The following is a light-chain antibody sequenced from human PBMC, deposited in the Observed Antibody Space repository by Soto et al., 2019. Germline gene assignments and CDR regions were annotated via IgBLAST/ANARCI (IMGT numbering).Light chain of an antibody. Sequence: QSVLTQSPSASATPGQRVTISCSGGRSNIGTYTVNWYQQLPGTAPTLLIFRNHQRPSGVPDRFSGSKSGTSASLAISGPKSEDEADYYCAAWDYSLSAGVFGGGTKLTVL. CDR3: AAWDYSLSAGV. J-gene: IGLJ3*02. CDR1: RSNIGTYT. V-gene: IGLV1-44*01. CDR2: RNH.